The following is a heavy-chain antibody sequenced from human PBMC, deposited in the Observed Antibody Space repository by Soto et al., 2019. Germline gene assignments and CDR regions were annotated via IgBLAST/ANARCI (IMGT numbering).Heavy chain of an antibody. J-gene: IGHJ4*02. Sequence: PGGSLRLSCSASGFTFRIYTMLWVRQAPGKGLEYVSAISDAVGGTYYADSVKGRFTISRDDPKNTLYLQMSNLRAEDTAVYYCVKGHSSGWSEIYWGQGTPVTVSS. CDR3: VKGHSSGWSEIY. D-gene: IGHD6-19*01. CDR2: ISDAVGGT. CDR1: GFTFRIYT. V-gene: IGHV3-64D*06.